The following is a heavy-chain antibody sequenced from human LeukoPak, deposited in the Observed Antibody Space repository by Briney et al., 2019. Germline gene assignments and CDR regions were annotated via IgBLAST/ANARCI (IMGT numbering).Heavy chain of an antibody. CDR3: ARAGGYASSWAY. CDR2: IKQDGSEK. J-gene: IGHJ4*02. Sequence: GGSLRLSCAASGFTFSSYWMSWVRQAPGKGLEWVANIKQDGSEKNYVDSVKGRFTISRDNAKNSLDLQMNSLRGEDTAVYYCARAGGYASSWAYWGQGTLVTVSS. D-gene: IGHD5-12*01. V-gene: IGHV3-7*01. CDR1: GFTFSSYW.